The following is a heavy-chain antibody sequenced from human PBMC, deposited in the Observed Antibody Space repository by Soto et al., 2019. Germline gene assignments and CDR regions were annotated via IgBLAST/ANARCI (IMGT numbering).Heavy chain of an antibody. D-gene: IGHD2-2*01. CDR1: GGSISSSSYY. CDR3: ARRYCSSTSCYDAFDI. J-gene: IGHJ3*02. Sequence: SETLSLTCTVSGGSISSSSYYWGWIRQPPGKGLEWIGSIYYSGSTYYNPSLKSRVTISVDTSKNQFSLKRSSVTAADTAVYYCARRYCSSTSCYDAFDIWGQGTMVTVSS. CDR2: IYYSGST. V-gene: IGHV4-39*01.